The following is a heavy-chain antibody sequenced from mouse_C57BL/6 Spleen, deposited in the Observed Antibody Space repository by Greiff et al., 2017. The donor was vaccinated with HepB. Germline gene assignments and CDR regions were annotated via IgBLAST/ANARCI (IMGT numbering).Heavy chain of an antibody. J-gene: IGHJ2*01. CDR3: TRWDDGYSFYYFDY. D-gene: IGHD2-3*01. Sequence: QVQLQQSGAELVRPGASVTLSCKASGYTFTDYEMHWVKQTPVHGLEWIGAIDPETGGTAYNQKFKGKAILTADKSSSTAYMELRSLTSEDSAVYYCTRWDDGYSFYYFDYWGQGTTLTVSS. V-gene: IGHV1-15*01. CDR1: GYTFTDYE. CDR2: IDPETGGT.